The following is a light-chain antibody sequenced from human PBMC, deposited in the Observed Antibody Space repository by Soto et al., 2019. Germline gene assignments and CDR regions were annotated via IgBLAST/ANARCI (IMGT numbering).Light chain of an antibody. J-gene: IGLJ1*01. CDR3: ISYTSGTTLFV. V-gene: IGLV2-14*03. CDR1: SSDVGGYNY. Sequence: QSVLTQPASVSGSPGQSITISCTGTSSDVGGYNYVSWYQHHPGEAPKLLIYDVTNRPSGVSNRFSGSKSGNTASLTISGLQPEDEADYYCISYTSGTTLFVFATGTKVTVL. CDR2: DVT.